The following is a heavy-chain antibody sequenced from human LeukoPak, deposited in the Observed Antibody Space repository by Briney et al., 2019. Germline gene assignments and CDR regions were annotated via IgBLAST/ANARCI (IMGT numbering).Heavy chain of an antibody. Sequence: ASVKVSCKASGYTFTSYYMHWVRQAPGQGLEWMGIINPSGGSTSYAQKFQGRGTMTRDTSTSTVYMELSSLRSEDTAVYYCARDWGYYYDSSGYYPDDAFDIWGQGTMVTVSS. CDR3: ARDWGYYYDSSGYYPDDAFDI. J-gene: IGHJ3*02. CDR2: INPSGGST. V-gene: IGHV1-46*01. CDR1: GYTFTSYY. D-gene: IGHD3-22*01.